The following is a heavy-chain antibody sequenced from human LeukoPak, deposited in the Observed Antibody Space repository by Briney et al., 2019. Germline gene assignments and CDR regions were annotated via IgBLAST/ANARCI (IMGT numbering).Heavy chain of an antibody. Sequence: PGRSLRLSCAASGFTFSSYAIHWVRQAPGKELEWVAVISYDGSNKYYADSVKGRFTVSRDNSKNTLYLQMNSLRAEDTAVYYCARDSGLELSSFDYWGQGTLVTVSS. CDR3: ARDSGLELSSFDY. CDR2: ISYDGSNK. V-gene: IGHV3-30*04. CDR1: GFTFSSYA. D-gene: IGHD1-7*01. J-gene: IGHJ4*02.